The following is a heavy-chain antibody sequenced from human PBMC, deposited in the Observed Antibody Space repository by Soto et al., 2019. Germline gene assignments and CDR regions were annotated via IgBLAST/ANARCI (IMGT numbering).Heavy chain of an antibody. V-gene: IGHV4-31*03. CDR1: GGSISSGGYY. CDR2: IYYSGST. D-gene: IGHD6-13*01. CDR3: ARGNIAAALVY. J-gene: IGHJ4*02. Sequence: SETLSLTCTVSGGSISSGGYYWSWIRQHPGKGLEWIGYIYYSGSTYYNPSLKSRVTISVDTSKNQFSLKLSSVTAADTAVYYCARGNIAAALVYWGQGTLVTASS.